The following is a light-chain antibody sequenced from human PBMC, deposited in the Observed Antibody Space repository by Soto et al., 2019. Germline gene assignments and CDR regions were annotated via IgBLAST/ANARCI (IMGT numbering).Light chain of an antibody. CDR2: DVI. J-gene: IGLJ1*01. CDR1: SSDVGTYTY. CDR3: CSYAGSYTHV. Sequence: QSVLTQPRSVSGSPGQSVTISCTGTSSDVGTYTYVSWYQQHPGKAPKLIIYDVIKRPSGVPDRFSGSKSGNTASLTISGLQAEDEADYYCCSYAGSYTHVFGTGTKLT. V-gene: IGLV2-11*01.